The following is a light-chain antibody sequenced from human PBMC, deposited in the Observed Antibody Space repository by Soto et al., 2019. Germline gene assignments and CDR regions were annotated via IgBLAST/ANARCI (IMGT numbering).Light chain of an antibody. CDR1: SSDVGEYNY. CDR2: DVT. J-gene: IGLJ3*02. V-gene: IGLV2-11*02. CDR3: CSYAGSDTYGV. Sequence: QSVLTQPRSVSGSPGQSVTISCTGTSSDVGEYNYVSWYQQHPGKAPKVMIYDVTLRPSGIHDRFSGSKSGNTASLTISGLQAEDEADYYCCSYAGSDTYGVFGGGTKVTVL.